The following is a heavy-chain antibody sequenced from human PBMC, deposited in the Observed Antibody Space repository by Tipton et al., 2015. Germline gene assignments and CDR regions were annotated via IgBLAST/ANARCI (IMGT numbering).Heavy chain of an antibody. J-gene: IGHJ6*02. Sequence: GLVKPSETLSLTCSVSGGSVSSANYYWSWIRQPPGKGLEWMGYISYTDGAHYNPALKSRVTISVDTSKNQFSLTLNSVAAADTAVYYCARDLEHGMDVWGHGTTVTVSS. D-gene: IGHD5-24*01. CDR3: ARDLEHGMDV. V-gene: IGHV4-61*01. CDR1: GGSVSSANYY. CDR2: ISYTDGA.